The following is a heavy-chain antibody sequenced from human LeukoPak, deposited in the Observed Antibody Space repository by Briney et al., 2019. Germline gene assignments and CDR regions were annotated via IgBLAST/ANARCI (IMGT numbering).Heavy chain of an antibody. Sequence: SETLSLTCTVSGGSISSSSYYWGWIRQPPGKGLEWIGSIYYSGSTYYNPSLKSRVTISVDTSKNQFSLKLSSVTAADTAVYYCARTSIAARRSPFDYWGQGTLVTVSS. CDR3: ARTSIAARRSPFDY. J-gene: IGHJ4*02. CDR2: IYYSGST. CDR1: GGSISSSSYY. D-gene: IGHD6-6*01. V-gene: IGHV4-39*07.